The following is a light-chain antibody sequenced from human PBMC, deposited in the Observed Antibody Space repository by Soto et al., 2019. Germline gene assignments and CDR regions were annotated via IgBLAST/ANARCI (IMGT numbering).Light chain of an antibody. CDR1: SSDVGGYNY. CDR2: EVT. V-gene: IGLV2-8*01. Sequence: QSVLTQPPSASGSPGQSVTISCTGTSSDVGGYNYVSWYQHHPGKAPKLMIYEVTKRPSGVPDRFSGSKSGNTASLTVSGLQADDEADYYCSSYVGTNSYGFGTGTKLTVL. CDR3: SSYVGTNSYG. J-gene: IGLJ1*01.